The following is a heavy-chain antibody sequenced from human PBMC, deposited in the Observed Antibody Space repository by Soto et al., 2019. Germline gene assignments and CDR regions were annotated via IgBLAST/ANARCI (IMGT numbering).Heavy chain of an antibody. CDR1: GGSISSGGYY. J-gene: IGHJ4*02. CDR3: ASSLPSGYSYGYIDY. V-gene: IGHV4-31*03. CDR2: IYYSGST. D-gene: IGHD5-18*01. Sequence: QVQLQESGPGLVKPSQTLSLTCTVSGGSISSGGYYWSWIRQHPGKGLEWIGYIYYSGSTYSNPSLDSRVTVSVDTSKNQFSLKLSSVTAADTAVYYCASSLPSGYSYGYIDYWGQGTLVTVSS.